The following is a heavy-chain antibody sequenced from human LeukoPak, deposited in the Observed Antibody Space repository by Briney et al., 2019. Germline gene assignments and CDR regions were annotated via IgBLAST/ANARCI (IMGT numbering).Heavy chain of an antibody. D-gene: IGHD1-26*01. Sequence: ASVKVSCKASGYTFTGYYMHWVRQAPGQGLEWMGWINPNSGGTNYAQKLQGRVTMTTDTSTSTAYMELRSLRSDDTAVYYCAREVGATTVGWFDPWGQGTLVTVSS. V-gene: IGHV1-2*02. CDR1: GYTFTGYY. CDR2: INPNSGGT. J-gene: IGHJ5*02. CDR3: AREVGATTVGWFDP.